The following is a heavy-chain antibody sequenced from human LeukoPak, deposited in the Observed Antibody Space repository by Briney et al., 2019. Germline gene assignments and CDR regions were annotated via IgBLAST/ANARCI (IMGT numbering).Heavy chain of an antibody. D-gene: IGHD2-2*02. Sequence: GGSLRLSCAASGFTFSSYAMSWVRQAPGKGLEWVSAISGSGGSTYYADSVKGRFTISRDNSKNTLYLQMNSLRAEDTAVYYCARDVAAAILNWFDPWGQGTLVTVSS. CDR1: GFTFSSYA. J-gene: IGHJ5*02. CDR2: ISGSGGST. CDR3: ARDVAAAILNWFDP. V-gene: IGHV3-23*01.